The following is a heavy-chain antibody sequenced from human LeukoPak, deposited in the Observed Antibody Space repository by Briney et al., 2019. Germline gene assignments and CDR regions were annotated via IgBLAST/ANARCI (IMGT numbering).Heavy chain of an antibody. Sequence: SETLSLTCTVSGSSISSGSYYWSWIRPPAGKGLWWIGRIYTSGSTNYNPSLKSRVTISVDTSKNQFSLKLSSVTAADTAVYYCARTWIVVVMGAFDIWGQGTMVTVSS. D-gene: IGHD3-22*01. CDR1: GSSISSGSYY. CDR3: ARTWIVVVMGAFDI. J-gene: IGHJ3*02. CDR2: IYTSGST. V-gene: IGHV4-61*02.